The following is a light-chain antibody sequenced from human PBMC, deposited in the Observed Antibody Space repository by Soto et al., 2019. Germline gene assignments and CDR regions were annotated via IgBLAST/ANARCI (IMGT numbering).Light chain of an antibody. J-gene: IGKJ2*01. CDR1: QSVSSSY. CDR2: GAS. V-gene: IGKV3-20*01. CDR3: QQYGSSPMYT. Sequence: ELVLTQSPGTLSLSPGERATLSCRASQSVSSSYLAWYQQKPGQAPRLLIYGASSRANGIPDRFSGSGSGTDFTLTISRLEPDDFSVYYCQQYGSSPMYTFGQGTKLEIK.